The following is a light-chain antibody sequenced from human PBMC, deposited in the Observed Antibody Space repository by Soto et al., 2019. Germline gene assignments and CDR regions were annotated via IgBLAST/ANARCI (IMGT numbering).Light chain of an antibody. CDR3: QQYNNWPPIT. Sequence: EVVMTQSPATLSVSPGERATLSCRASQSVSSNLAWYQQKPGQAPRLLIYGASTRATGIPARFSGSGSGTEFTLTISSLLSEDFAIYYCQQYNNWPPITFGQGTKLEIK. CDR2: GAS. J-gene: IGKJ2*01. CDR1: QSVSSN. V-gene: IGKV3-15*01.